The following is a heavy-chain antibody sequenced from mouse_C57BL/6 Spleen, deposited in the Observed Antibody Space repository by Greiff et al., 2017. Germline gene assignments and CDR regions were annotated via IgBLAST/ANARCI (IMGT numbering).Heavy chain of an antibody. CDR2: IYPGDGDT. CDR1: GYAFSSSW. V-gene: IGHV1-82*01. CDR3: AIITTVVVPFDY. Sequence: QVQLQQSGPELVKPGASVKISCKASGYAFSSSWMNWVKQRPGKGLEWIGRIYPGDGDTNYNGKFKGKATLTADKSSSTAYMQLSSLTSEDSAVYFCAIITTVVVPFDYWGQGTTLTVSS. J-gene: IGHJ2*01. D-gene: IGHD1-1*01.